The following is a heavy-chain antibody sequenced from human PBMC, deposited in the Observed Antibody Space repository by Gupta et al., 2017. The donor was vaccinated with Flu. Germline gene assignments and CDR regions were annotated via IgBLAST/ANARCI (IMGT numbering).Heavy chain of an antibody. Sequence: QVQLQESGPGLVKPSETLSLTCTVSGGSISSYYWSWIRTPAGKGLEWIGRIYTSGSTNYNPPLKSRVTMSVDTSKNQFSLKLSSVTAADTAVYYCARAKRAARYGDHGTSGPYYYYYGMDVWGQGTTVTVSS. CDR3: ARAKRAARYGDHGTSGPYYYYYGMDV. J-gene: IGHJ6*02. CDR1: GGSISSYY. V-gene: IGHV4-4*07. D-gene: IGHD4-17*01. CDR2: IYTSGST.